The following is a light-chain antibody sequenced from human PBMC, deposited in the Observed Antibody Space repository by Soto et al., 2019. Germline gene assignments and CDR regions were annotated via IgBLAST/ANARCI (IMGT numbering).Light chain of an antibody. CDR2: EVS. CDR3: SSFVAGNNYWV. CDR1: SSDVGTYKY. J-gene: IGLJ3*02. V-gene: IGLV2-14*01. Sequence: QSALTQPASVSGSPGQSITISCTGTSSDVGTYKYVSWYQQLPGKAPKLMIYEVSNRPSGVSNRFSASKSGNTASLTVSGLQAEDEADYYCSSFVAGNNYWVFGGGTKVTVL.